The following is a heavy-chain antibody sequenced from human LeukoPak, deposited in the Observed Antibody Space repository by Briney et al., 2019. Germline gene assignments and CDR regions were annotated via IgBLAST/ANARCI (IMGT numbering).Heavy chain of an antibody. J-gene: IGHJ5*02. CDR2: IYYSEST. CDR3: ARFGGLYWFDP. D-gene: IGHD3-10*01. Sequence: SETLSLTCTVSGGSISSYYWSWIRQPPGKGLEWIGYIYYSESTNYNPSLKSRVTISVDTSKNQFSLKLSSVTAADTAVYYCARFGGLYWFDPWGQGTLVTVSS. V-gene: IGHV4-59*08. CDR1: GGSISSYY.